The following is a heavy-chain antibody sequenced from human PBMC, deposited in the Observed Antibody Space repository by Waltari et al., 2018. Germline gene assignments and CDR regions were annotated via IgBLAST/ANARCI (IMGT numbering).Heavy chain of an antibody. CDR2: IYSSGST. CDR3: ARQRIVVVPAFFDY. V-gene: IGHV4-39*01. CDR1: GGSISSSSYY. Sequence: QLQLQESGPGLVKPSETLSLHCTVSGGSISSSSYYWGWIRQPPGKGLEWIGSIYSSGSTYYNPSLKSRVTRSVDTSKNQFSLKLSSVTAADTAVYYCARQRIVVVPAFFDYWGQGTLVTVSS. J-gene: IGHJ4*02. D-gene: IGHD2-2*01.